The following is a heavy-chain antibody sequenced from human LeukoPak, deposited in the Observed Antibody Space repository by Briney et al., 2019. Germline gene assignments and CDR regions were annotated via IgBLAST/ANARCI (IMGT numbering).Heavy chain of an antibody. J-gene: IGHJ4*02. CDR3: AREGRGAAAGMDY. Sequence: SETPSLTCTVSGGSISSYYWSWIRQPPGKGLEWIGYIYYSGSTNYNPSLKRRVTISVDTSKNQFSLNLSSVTAADTAVYYCAREGRGAAAGMDYWGQGTLVTVSS. D-gene: IGHD6-13*01. V-gene: IGHV4-59*01. CDR1: GGSISSYY. CDR2: IYYSGST.